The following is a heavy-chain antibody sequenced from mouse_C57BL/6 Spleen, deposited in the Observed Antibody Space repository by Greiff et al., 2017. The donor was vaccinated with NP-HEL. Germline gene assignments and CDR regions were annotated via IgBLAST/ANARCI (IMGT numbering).Heavy chain of an antibody. Sequence: VQLQQSGAELVKPGASVKISCKASGYAFSSYWMNWVKQRPGKGLEWIGQIYPGDGDTNYNGKFKGKATLTADKSSSTAYMQLSSLTSEDSAVYFCAREIPTTVASMDYWGQGTSVTVSS. D-gene: IGHD1-1*01. CDR2: IYPGDGDT. CDR3: AREIPTTVASMDY. V-gene: IGHV1-80*01. CDR1: GYAFSSYW. J-gene: IGHJ4*01.